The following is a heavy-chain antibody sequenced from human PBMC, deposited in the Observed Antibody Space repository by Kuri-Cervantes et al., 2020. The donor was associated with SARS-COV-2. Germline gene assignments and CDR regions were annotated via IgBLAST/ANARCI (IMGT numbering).Heavy chain of an antibody. CDR2: FDPEDGET. Sequence: ASVKVSCKVSGYTLTKLSMHWVRQAPGKGLEWMGGFDPEDGETIYAQKFQGRVTLTTDTSTDTAYMELRGLTSNDTAVYYCARLQVETYSWYFDLWGPGTLVTVSS. D-gene: IGHD4-11*01. CDR1: GYTLTKLS. V-gene: IGHV1-24*01. CDR3: ARLQVETYSWYFDL. J-gene: IGHJ2*01.